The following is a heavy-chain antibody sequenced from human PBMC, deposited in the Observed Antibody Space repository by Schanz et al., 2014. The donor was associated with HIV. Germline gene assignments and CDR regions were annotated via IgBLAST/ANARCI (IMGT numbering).Heavy chain of an antibody. CDR1: GFTFSSYG. Sequence: QVQLVESGGGLVKPGGSLRLSCAASGFTFSSYGMHWVRQAPGKGLEWVAVISYDGSNKYYADSVKGRFTISRDNSKNTLYLQMNSLRAEDTAVYHCAKVARWDYYNMDVWGQGTTVTVSS. CDR3: AKVARWDYYNMDV. J-gene: IGHJ6*02. V-gene: IGHV3-30*18. CDR2: ISYDGSNK.